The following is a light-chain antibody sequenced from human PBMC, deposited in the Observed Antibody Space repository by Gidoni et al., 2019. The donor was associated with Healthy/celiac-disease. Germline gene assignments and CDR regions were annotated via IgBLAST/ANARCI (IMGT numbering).Light chain of an antibody. CDR3: QQYNSYTYT. V-gene: IGKV1-5*01. J-gene: IGKJ2*01. CDR2: DAS. CDR1: QSISSW. Sequence: GDRVTITCRASQSISSWLAWYQQKPGKAPKLLIYDASRWESGVPSRFSGSGSGTEFTLTISSLQPDDFATYYCQQYNSYTYTFGQXTKLEIK.